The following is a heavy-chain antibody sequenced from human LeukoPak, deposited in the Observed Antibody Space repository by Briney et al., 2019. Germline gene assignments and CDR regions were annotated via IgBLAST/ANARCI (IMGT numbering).Heavy chain of an antibody. V-gene: IGHV2-70*04. CDR1: GFSLSPSGMR. Sequence: SGPALVKPTQTLTLTCTFSGFSLSPSGMRVSWIRQPPGKALEWLARIDWDDDKFYSTSLKTSLTISKDTSKNQVVLTMTNMDPVDTATYYCARSVRGQNDYWGQGTLVTVSS. J-gene: IGHJ4*02. CDR2: IDWDDDK. CDR3: ARSVRGQNDY. D-gene: IGHD3-10*01.